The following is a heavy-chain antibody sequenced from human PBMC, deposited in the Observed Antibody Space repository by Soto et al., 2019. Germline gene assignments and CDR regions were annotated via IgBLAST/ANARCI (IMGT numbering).Heavy chain of an antibody. CDR2: FDPEDGET. CDR3: ATGMGYDFWSGYKLVDY. J-gene: IGHJ4*02. CDR1: GYTLTELS. V-gene: IGHV1-24*01. Sequence: ASVKVSCKVSGYTLTELSMHWVRQAPGKGLEWMGGFDPEDGETIYAQKFQGRVTMTEDTSTDTAYMELSSLRSEDTAVYYCATGMGYDFWSGYKLVDYWGQGTLVTVSS. D-gene: IGHD3-3*01.